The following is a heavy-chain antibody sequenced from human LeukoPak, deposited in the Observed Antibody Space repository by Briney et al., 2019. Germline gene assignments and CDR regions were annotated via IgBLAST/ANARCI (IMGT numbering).Heavy chain of an antibody. V-gene: IGHV1-18*01. Sequence: ASVKVSCKASGYTFTSYGISWVRQAPGQGLEWMGWISAYNGNTNYAQELQGRVTMTTDTSTSTAYMELRSLRPDDTAMYYCARRDIYDYGEGYWGQGTLVTVSS. J-gene: IGHJ4*02. CDR1: GYTFTSYG. CDR2: ISAYNGNT. D-gene: IGHD3-16*01. CDR3: ARRDIYDYGEGY.